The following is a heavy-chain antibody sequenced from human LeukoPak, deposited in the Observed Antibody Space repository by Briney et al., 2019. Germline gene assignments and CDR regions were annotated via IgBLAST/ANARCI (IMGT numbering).Heavy chain of an antibody. CDR2: INHSGST. CDR3: VIGLGY. D-gene: IGHD3-16*01. V-gene: IGHV4-34*01. CDR1: GGSFSGYY. Sequence: KPAETLSLTCAVYGGSFSGYYWSWIRQPPGKGLEWIGEINHSGSTNYNPSLKSRVTISVDTSKNQFSLKLSSVTAADTAVYYCVIGLGYWSQGTLVTVSS. J-gene: IGHJ4*02.